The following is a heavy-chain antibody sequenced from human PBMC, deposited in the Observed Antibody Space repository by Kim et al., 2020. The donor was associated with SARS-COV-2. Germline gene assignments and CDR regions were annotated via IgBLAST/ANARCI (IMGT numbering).Heavy chain of an antibody. Sequence: GGSLRLSCAASGFIYSSHAMTWVRQAPGKGLEWVSSISGSGGTTYYADSVKGRFTISRDNSKNTLYLQMNSLRAEDTAVYYCAKEKGTASGWYGDFDYWGQGPLVTVSS. V-gene: IGHV3-23*01. J-gene: IGHJ4*02. CDR1: GFIYSSHA. CDR2: ISGSGGTT. CDR3: AKEKGTASGWYGDFDY. D-gene: IGHD6-19*01.